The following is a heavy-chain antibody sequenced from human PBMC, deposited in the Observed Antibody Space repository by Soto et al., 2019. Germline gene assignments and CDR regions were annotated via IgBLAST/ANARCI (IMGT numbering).Heavy chain of an antibody. CDR3: VRDGTKTLRDWFDP. D-gene: IGHD1-1*01. V-gene: IGHV4-4*07. J-gene: IGHJ5*02. CDR1: GASISGFY. CDR2: IYATGTT. Sequence: QVQLQESGQGLVKPSETLSLTCTVSGASISGFYWRWIRKSAGKGLEWIGRIYATGTTDYNPSLKSRVMMSVDTSKKQFSLKLRSVTAADTAVYYCVRDGTKTLRDWFDPWGQGISVTVSS.